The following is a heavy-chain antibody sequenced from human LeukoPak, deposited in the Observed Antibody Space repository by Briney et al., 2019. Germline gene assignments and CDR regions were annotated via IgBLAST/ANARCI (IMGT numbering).Heavy chain of an antibody. CDR1: GFAVSTNY. CDR3: ARDQRSESYYPCGWFDP. V-gene: IGHV3-66*02. D-gene: IGHD1-26*01. J-gene: IGHJ5*02. CDR2: IDSDGST. Sequence: GGSLRLSCAASGFAVSTNYLSWVRRAPGKGLEWVSVIDSDGSTYYTDSVKGRFTISRDNSKNTLYLQVNSLRPEDTAVYYCARDQRSESYYPCGWFDPWGQGTLVTVSS.